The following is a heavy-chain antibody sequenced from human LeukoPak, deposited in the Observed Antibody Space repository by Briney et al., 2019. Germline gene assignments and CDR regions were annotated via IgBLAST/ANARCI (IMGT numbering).Heavy chain of an antibody. J-gene: IGHJ4*02. V-gene: IGHV4-59*01. D-gene: IGHD2-2*01. CDR1: GGSISSYY. Sequence: PSETLSLTCTVSGGSISSYYWSWIRQPPGKGLEWIGYIYYSGSTNYNPSLKSRVTISVDTSKNQFSPKLSSVTAADTAVYYCARGREGYCSSTSCYLYFDYWGQGTLVTVSS. CDR2: IYYSGST. CDR3: ARGREGYCSSTSCYLYFDY.